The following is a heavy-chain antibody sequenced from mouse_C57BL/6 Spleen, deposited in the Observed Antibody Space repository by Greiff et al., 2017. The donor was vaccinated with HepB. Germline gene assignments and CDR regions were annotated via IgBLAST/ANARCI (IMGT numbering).Heavy chain of an antibody. V-gene: IGHV6-3*01. Sequence: EVKVEESGGGLVQPGGSMKLSCVASGFTFSNYWMNWVRQSPEKGLEWVAQIRLKSDNYATHYAESVKGRFTISRDDSKSSVYLQMNNLRAEDTGIYYCTGYYSNYVGFAYWGQGTLVTVSA. CDR1: GFTFSNYW. D-gene: IGHD2-5*01. CDR3: TGYYSNYVGFAY. CDR2: IRLKSDNYAT. J-gene: IGHJ3*01.